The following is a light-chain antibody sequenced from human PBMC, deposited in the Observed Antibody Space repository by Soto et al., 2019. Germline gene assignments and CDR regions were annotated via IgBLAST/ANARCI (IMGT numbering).Light chain of an antibody. CDR1: QSVSSY. CDR2: DAS. CDR3: QQRSNWPPIFT. Sequence: DIVLTQSPATLSLSPGERATLSCRASQSVSSYLAWYQQKPGQAPRLLIYDASNRATGIPARFSGSGSGTDFTLTISSLEPEDFAVYYCQQRSNWPPIFTFGPGTKVDI. J-gene: IGKJ3*01. V-gene: IGKV3-11*01.